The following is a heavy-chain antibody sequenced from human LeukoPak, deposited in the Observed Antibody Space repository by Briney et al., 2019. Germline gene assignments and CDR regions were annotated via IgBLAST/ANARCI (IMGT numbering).Heavy chain of an antibody. D-gene: IGHD6-13*01. CDR1: GYSFTSYW. Sequence: GEPLEISCRRSGYSFTSYWIGWVRQMPGKGLECMGIIYPGDSTTRYSPSFHGHVTISVDKSITTAYLQWSSLKASDTAMYYCARLGASSSWPFDYWGQGILVTVSS. V-gene: IGHV5-51*01. J-gene: IGHJ4*02. CDR2: IYPGDSTT. CDR3: ARLGASSSWPFDY.